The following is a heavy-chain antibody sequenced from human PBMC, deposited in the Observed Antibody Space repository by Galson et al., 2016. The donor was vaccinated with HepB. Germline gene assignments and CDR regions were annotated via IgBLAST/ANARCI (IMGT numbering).Heavy chain of an antibody. CDR3: ARQKIQSTGNCYDAFDI. CDR2: IYHGGNT. J-gene: IGHJ3*02. CDR1: GGSISSINW. V-gene: IGHV4-4*02. Sequence: SETLSLTCAVSGGSISSINWWSWVRQPPGKGLEWIGEIYHGGNTNYNPSLKSRVTLSVDKSKNQFSLKLSSVTAADTAIYYCARQKIQSTGNCYDAFDIWGQGTMVTVSS. D-gene: IGHD2-15*01.